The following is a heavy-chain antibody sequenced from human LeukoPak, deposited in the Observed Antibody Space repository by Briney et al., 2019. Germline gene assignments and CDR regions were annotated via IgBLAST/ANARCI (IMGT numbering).Heavy chain of an antibody. CDR2: IYPGDSDT. CDR3: ARHRWELLWGNVVDY. D-gene: IGHD1-26*01. CDR1: GYSINNYW. J-gene: IGHJ4*02. V-gene: IGHV5-51*01. Sequence: HGESLKISCKGSGYSINNYWIGWVRQMPGKGLEWMGIIYPGDSDTRYSPSFQGQVTISADKSISTAYLQWSSLKASDTAMYYCARHRWELLWGNVVDYWGQGTLVTVSS.